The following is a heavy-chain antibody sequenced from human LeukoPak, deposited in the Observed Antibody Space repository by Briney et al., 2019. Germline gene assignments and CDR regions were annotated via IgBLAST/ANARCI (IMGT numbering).Heavy chain of an antibody. CDR3: ARNIRETGTFEY. Sequence: ASVKVSCKASGGTFISYAISWVRQAPGQGLEWMGGIIPIFGTANYAQKFQGRVTITADESTSTAYMELSSLRSEDTAVYYCARNIRETGTFEYWGQGTLVTVSS. CDR1: GGTFISYA. V-gene: IGHV1-69*01. CDR2: IIPIFGTA. J-gene: IGHJ4*02. D-gene: IGHD1-26*01.